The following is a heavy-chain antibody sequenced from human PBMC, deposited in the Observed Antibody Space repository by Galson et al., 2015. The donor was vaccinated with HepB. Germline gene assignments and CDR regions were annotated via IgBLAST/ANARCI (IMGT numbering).Heavy chain of an antibody. J-gene: IGHJ4*02. CDR1: GFTFRSYW. V-gene: IGHV3-7*01. Sequence: SLRLSCAASGFTFRSYWMSWVRQAPGKGLEWVANIKQDGSEKYYEAAVKGRFTTTRDNARNSLHQQINSLRAEDTAIYYCTRGQSTSEYWGQGTLVTVPS. CDR2: IKQDGSEK. D-gene: IGHD5/OR15-5a*01. CDR3: TRGQSTSEY.